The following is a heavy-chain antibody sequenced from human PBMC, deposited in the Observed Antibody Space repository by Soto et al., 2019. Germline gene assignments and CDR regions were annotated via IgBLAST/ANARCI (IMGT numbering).Heavy chain of an antibody. D-gene: IGHD2-2*02. J-gene: IGHJ4*02. CDR2: ISAYNGNT. V-gene: IGHV1-18*01. CDR3: AKAKPAAIPPVFDY. CDR1: GYTFTSYG. Sequence: ASVKVSCKASGYTFTSYGISWVRQAPGQGLEWMGWISAYNGNTNYAQKLQGRVTMTTDTSTSTAYMELRSLRAEDTAVYYCAKAKPAAIPPVFDYWGQGTLVTVSS.